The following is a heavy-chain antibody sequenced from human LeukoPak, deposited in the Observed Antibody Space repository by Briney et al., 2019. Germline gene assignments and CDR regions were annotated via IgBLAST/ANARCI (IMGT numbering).Heavy chain of an antibody. D-gene: IGHD3-22*01. J-gene: IGHJ5*02. V-gene: IGHV3-7*01. CDR1: GFTFSSYW. CDR3: ARKTYYYDTSPAGWFDT. Sequence: GGSLRLSCAASGFTFSSYWMSWVRQTPGKGLEWVANINQDGSAKNYVDSVKGRFTISRDNAKNSLYLQMTSLRAEDTAIYYCARKTYYYDTSPAGWFDTWGQGTLGTVSS. CDR2: INQDGSAK.